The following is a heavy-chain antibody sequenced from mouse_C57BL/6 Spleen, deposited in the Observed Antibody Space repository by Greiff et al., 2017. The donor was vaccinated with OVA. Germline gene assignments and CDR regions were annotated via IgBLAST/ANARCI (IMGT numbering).Heavy chain of an antibody. V-gene: IGHV1-82*01. D-gene: IGHD2-5*01. J-gene: IGHJ4*01. CDR2: IYPGDGDT. CDR1: GYAFSSSW. CDR3: ARSGLSYYSNYGAMDY. Sequence: QVQLQQSGPELVKPGASVKISCKASGYAFSSSWMNWVKQRPGKGLEWIGRIYPGDGDTNYNGKFKGKATLTADKYSSTAYMQLSSLTSEDSAVYFCARSGLSYYSNYGAMDYWGQGTSVTVAS.